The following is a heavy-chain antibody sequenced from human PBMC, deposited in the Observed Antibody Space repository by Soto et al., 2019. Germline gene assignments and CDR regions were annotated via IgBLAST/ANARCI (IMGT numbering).Heavy chain of an antibody. CDR1: GGSLSGYY. CDR2: INHSGST. CDR3: ARDKRDYYDSSGWRFDP. Sequence: TSETLSLTCAVSGGSLSGYYWSWIRQPPGKGLEWIGEINHSGSTNYNSSLKSRVTISVDTSKNQFSLKLSSVTAADTAVYYCARDKRDYYDSSGWRFDPWGQGTLVTVSS. D-gene: IGHD3-22*01. J-gene: IGHJ5*02. V-gene: IGHV4-34*01.